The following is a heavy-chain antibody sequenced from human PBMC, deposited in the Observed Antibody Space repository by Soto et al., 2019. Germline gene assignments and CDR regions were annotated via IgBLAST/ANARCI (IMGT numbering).Heavy chain of an antibody. CDR2: IYYSGST. CDR3: ARSEDINYYYYMDV. Sequence: SETLSLTCTVSGGSISSGGYYWSWIRQHPGKGLEWIGYIYYSGSTYYHPSLKSRITISIDTSKNQFSLKLSSVTAADTAVYFCARSEDINYYYYMDVWGKGTTVTV. V-gene: IGHV4-31*03. J-gene: IGHJ6*03. D-gene: IGHD2-15*01. CDR1: GGSISSGGYY.